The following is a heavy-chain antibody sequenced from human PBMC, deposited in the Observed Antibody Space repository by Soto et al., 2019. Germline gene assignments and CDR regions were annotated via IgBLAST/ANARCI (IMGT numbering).Heavy chain of an antibody. D-gene: IGHD5-12*01. V-gene: IGHV1-2*04. CDR3: ARRVATTNDAFDI. CDR2: INPNSGGT. Sequence: GXXVMVSSWASGYIFTRYYMNWVRQAPGQGLEWMGCINPNSGGTNYAQKFQGWVTMTRDTSISTAYMELSRLRSDDTAVYCSARRVATTNDAFDIWGQGTMVTVSS. J-gene: IGHJ3*02. CDR1: GYIFTRYY.